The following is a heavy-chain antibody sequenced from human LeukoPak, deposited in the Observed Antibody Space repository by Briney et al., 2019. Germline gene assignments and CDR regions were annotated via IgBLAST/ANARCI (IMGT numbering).Heavy chain of an antibody. CDR1: GYTFTSYD. CDR2: MNPNSGNT. V-gene: IGHV1-8*01. Sequence: ASVKVSCKASGYTFTSYDINWVRQATGQGLEWMGWMNPNSGNTGYAQKFQGRVTMTRNTSISTAYMELSSLRSEDTAVYYCARDDYGDYGGEDAFDIWGQGTMVTVSS. J-gene: IGHJ3*02. CDR3: ARDDYGDYGGEDAFDI. D-gene: IGHD4-17*01.